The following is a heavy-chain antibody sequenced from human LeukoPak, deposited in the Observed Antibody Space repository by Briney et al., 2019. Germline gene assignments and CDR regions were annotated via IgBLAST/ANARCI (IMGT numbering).Heavy chain of an antibody. CDR2: ISGSGGST. CDR3: AKDASLRYFDPRGYFDY. D-gene: IGHD3-9*01. J-gene: IGHJ4*02. Sequence: AGGSLRLSCLASGFTFSSYAMSWVRQAPGKGLEWVSGISGSGGSTYYADSVKGRFTISRDNSKYTLYLQMNSLRAEDTAVYYCAKDASLRYFDPRGYFDYWGPGTLVTVSS. CDR1: GFTFSSYA. V-gene: IGHV3-23*01.